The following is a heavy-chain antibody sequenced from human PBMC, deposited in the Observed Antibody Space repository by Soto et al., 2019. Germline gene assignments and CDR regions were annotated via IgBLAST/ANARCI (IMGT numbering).Heavy chain of an antibody. Sequence: GGSLRLSCTASGFTFGDYAMSWFRQAPGKGLEWVGFIRSKAYGGTTEYAASVKGRFTISRDDSKSIAYLQMNSLKTEDTAVYYCTRDQKITIFGVVRTYYFDYWGQGTLVTFSS. D-gene: IGHD3-3*01. V-gene: IGHV3-49*03. CDR3: TRDQKITIFGVVRTYYFDY. CDR1: GFTFGDYA. CDR2: IRSKAYGGTT. J-gene: IGHJ4*02.